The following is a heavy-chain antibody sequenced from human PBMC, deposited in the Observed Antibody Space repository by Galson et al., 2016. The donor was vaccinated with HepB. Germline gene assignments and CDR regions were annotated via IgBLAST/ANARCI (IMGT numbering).Heavy chain of an antibody. Sequence: SLRLSCAASGFTFSEVWMTWVRQAPGKGLEWVGRIRSRRHGGTTDYAAPVQGRFTISRDDSKNTVSLQMDSLKSEDTTVYYCVTVVMGTAGYDYWGRGTLVTVSS. D-gene: IGHD2-21*02. CDR3: VTVVMGTAGYDY. V-gene: IGHV3-15*01. CDR1: GFTFSEVW. CDR2: IRSRRHGGTT. J-gene: IGHJ4*02.